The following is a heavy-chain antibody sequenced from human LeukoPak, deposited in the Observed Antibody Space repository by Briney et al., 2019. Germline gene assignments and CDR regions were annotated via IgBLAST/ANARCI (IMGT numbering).Heavy chain of an antibody. D-gene: IGHD7-27*01. J-gene: IGHJ4*02. CDR2: ISAYNDNA. CDR1: GYSFTNYG. Sequence: ASVKVSCNASGYSFTNYGISWVRQAPGQGLEWMGWISAYNDNAHYAQGLEGRVTTTSETSTRTAYMELRGLRSDDTAVYYCARSTLGIEFDYWGQGSLVTVSS. V-gene: IGHV1-18*01. CDR3: ARSTLGIEFDY.